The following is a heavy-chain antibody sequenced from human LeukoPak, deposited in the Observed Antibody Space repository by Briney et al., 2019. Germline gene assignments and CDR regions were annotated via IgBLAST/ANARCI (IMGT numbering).Heavy chain of an antibody. CDR1: SVTFTTYY. V-gene: IGHV4-59*08. CDR3: ASLVVPEAFDFDS. J-gene: IGHJ4*02. CDR2: IHHSGSA. Sequence: SETLSLTCSVSSVTFTTYYLNWIRQAPGKEPEWIGYIHHSGSANYNPSLKSRVTLSIDTSKDQCFLRRTTVTAADTDVYYCASLVVPEAFDFDSWGQGTLVTVSS. D-gene: IGHD2-2*01.